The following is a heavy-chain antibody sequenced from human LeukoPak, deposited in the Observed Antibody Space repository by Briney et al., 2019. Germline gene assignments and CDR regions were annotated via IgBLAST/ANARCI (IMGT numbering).Heavy chain of an antibody. CDR3: AKAQWLVPLDY. CDR2: ISGSGGST. V-gene: IGHV3-23*01. D-gene: IGHD6-19*01. Sequence: PGGSLRLSCAASGFIFSKAWMSWVRQAPGKGLEWVSAISGSGGSTYYADSVKGRFTISRDNSKNTLYLQMNSLRAEDTAVYYCAKAQWLVPLDYWGQGTLVTVSS. J-gene: IGHJ4*02. CDR1: GFIFSKAW.